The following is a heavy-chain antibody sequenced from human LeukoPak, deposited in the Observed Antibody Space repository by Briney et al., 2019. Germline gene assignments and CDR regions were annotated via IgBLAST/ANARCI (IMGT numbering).Heavy chain of an antibody. J-gene: IGHJ4*02. Sequence: ASVKVSCKASGYTFTSYAMNWVRQAPRQGLEWVGWISTYNGNTNYAQKLQDRVTMTTDTSASTAYMELRSLRSDDTAIYYCARDLRATYYGDYVTPDSWGQGTLVTVSS. CDR2: ISTYNGNT. D-gene: IGHD4-17*01. V-gene: IGHV1-18*01. CDR3: ARDLRATYYGDYVTPDS. CDR1: GYTFTSYA.